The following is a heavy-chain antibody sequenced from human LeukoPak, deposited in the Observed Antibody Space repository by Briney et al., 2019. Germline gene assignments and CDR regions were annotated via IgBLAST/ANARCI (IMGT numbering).Heavy chain of an antibody. D-gene: IGHD5-18*01. J-gene: IGHJ4*02. CDR2: IYYSGST. CDR3: ARRSDSYGYGVADYFDY. V-gene: IGHV4-59*08. Sequence: SETLSLTCTVSGGSISSYYWSWIRQPPGKGLEWIGYIYYSGSTNYNPSLKSRVTISVDTSKNQFSLKLGSVTAADTAVYYCARRSDSYGYGVADYFDYWGQGTLVTVSS. CDR1: GGSISSYY.